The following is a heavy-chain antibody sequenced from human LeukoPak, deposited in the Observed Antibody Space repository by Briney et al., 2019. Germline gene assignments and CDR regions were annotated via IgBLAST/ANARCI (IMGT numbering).Heavy chain of an antibody. Sequence: GGSLRLSCAASGFTFSSYAMSWVRQAPGKGLEWAANIKEDGSEKYYVDSVKGRFTISRDNAKNSLYLQMNSLRAEDTAVYYCARQICGGDCYSPYFGYWGQGTLVTVSS. CDR1: GFTFSSYA. CDR3: ARQICGGDCYSPYFGY. CDR2: IKEDGSEK. J-gene: IGHJ4*02. D-gene: IGHD2-21*02. V-gene: IGHV3-7*01.